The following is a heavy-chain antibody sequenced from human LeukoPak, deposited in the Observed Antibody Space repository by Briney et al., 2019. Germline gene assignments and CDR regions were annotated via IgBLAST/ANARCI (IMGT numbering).Heavy chain of an antibody. CDR2: ISSGEGT. Sequence: PSETLSLTCSVSGASVSDYYWSWIRQPPRRGLEWIGYISSGEGTKYDPSLESRVTISLDTSKNQVSLNLRSVTAADTAIYFCARGHYDFAPWGQGILVTVSS. J-gene: IGHJ5*02. V-gene: IGHV4-59*02. CDR1: GASVSDYY. D-gene: IGHD4-17*01. CDR3: ARGHYDFAP.